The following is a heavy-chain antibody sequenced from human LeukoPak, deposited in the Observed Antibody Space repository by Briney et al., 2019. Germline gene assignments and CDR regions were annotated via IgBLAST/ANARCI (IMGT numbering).Heavy chain of an antibody. CDR3: TRTIFGVVIQYYYYMDV. CDR2: IRSKAYGGTT. D-gene: IGHD3-3*01. J-gene: IGHJ6*03. Sequence: LSLTCTVSGGSISSYHWSWIRQPPGKGVEWVGFIRSKAYGGTTEYAASVKGRFTISRDDSKSIAYLQMNSLKTEDTAVYYCTRTIFGVVIQYYYYMDVWGKGTTVTVSS. V-gene: IGHV3-49*02. CDR1: GGSISSYH.